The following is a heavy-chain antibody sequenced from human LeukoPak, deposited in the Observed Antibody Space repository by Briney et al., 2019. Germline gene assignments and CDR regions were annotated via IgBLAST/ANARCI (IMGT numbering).Heavy chain of an antibody. Sequence: ASVKVSCKASGYTFTSYYMHWVRQAPGLGLEWMGMINPSGGSSSYAQKFQGRVTMTRDTSTSTVYMELSSLRSEDTAVYYCARDYAYGSGSAYYFDYWGQGTLVTVSS. CDR1: GYTFTSYY. V-gene: IGHV1-46*01. CDR2: INPSGGSS. CDR3: ARDYAYGSGSAYYFDY. D-gene: IGHD3-10*01. J-gene: IGHJ4*02.